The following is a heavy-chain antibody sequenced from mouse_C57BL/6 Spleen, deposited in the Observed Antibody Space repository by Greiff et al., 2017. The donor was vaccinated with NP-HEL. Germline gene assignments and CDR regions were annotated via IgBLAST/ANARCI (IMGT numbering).Heavy chain of an antibody. Sequence: ESGPGLVKPSQSLSLTCSVTGYSITSGYYWNWIRQFPGNKLEWMGYISYDGSNNYNPSLKNRISITRDTSKNQFFLKLNSVTTEDTATYYCASNGNYYFDYWGQGTTLTVSS. J-gene: IGHJ2*01. CDR1: GYSITSGYY. CDR3: ASNGNYYFDY. D-gene: IGHD2-1*01. V-gene: IGHV3-6*01. CDR2: ISYDGSN.